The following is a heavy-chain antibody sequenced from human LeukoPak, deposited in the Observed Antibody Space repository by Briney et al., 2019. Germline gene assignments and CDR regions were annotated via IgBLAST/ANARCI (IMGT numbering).Heavy chain of an antibody. J-gene: IGHJ6*02. V-gene: IGHV3-23*01. CDR2: ISCTGGNK. CDR1: GFTFSSYA. D-gene: IGHD1-26*01. CDR3: AKDREYSGSYRPGPTRYYYGMDV. Sequence: GGSLRLSCAASGFTFSSYAMSWVRQAPGKGLEWVSGISCTGGNKYYADSVKGRFTISRDNSKNTLYLQMNSLRAEDTAVFYCAKDREYSGSYRPGPTRYYYGMDVWGQGTTVTVSS.